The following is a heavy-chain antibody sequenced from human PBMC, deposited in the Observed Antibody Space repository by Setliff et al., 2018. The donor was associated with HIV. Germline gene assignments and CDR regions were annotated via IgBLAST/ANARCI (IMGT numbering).Heavy chain of an antibody. Sequence: PGGSLRLSCAASGFTFSSYWMSWVRQAPGKGLEWVADIRQDGGETRYVDSVKGRFTIYRDNAKNSVYLQMNSLRAEDTAVYYCARDMFSNFWSAYKSNGEPFQHWGQGTLVTVSS. D-gene: IGHD3-3*01. J-gene: IGHJ1*01. CDR2: IRQDGGET. CDR3: ARDMFSNFWSAYKSNGEPFQH. V-gene: IGHV3-7*01. CDR1: GFTFSSYW.